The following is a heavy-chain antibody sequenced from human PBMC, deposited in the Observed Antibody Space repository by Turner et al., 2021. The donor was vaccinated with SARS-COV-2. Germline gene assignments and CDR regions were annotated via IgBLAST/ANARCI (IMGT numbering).Heavy chain of an antibody. CDR2: SYSGGST. D-gene: IGHD3-10*01. V-gene: IGHV3-66*01. CDR1: GFTVSSNY. Sequence: VQLVVSGGGLVQHGGSLRLSCAAAGFTVSSNYMSWVRQAPGKGLEWASVSYSGGSTFYADSVKGRSTISRDNSKNTQYLQMNSLRAEDTAVYYCAREVSGSSNTGVYFDYWGQGTLVTVSS. CDR3: AREVSGSSNTGVYFDY. J-gene: IGHJ4*02.